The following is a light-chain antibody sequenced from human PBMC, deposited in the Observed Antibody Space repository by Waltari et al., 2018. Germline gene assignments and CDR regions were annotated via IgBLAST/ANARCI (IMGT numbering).Light chain of an antibody. CDR3: SSYAGSNNYVV. CDR2: EVN. Sequence: QSALTQPPSASGSPGPSVTISCTGPSSDIGGYNYVPWYQQHPGKAPKLMIYEVNKRPSGVPDRFSGSKSGNTASLTVSGLQAEDEADYYCSSYAGSNNYVVFGGGTKLTVL. CDR1: SSDIGGYNY. V-gene: IGLV2-8*01. J-gene: IGLJ2*01.